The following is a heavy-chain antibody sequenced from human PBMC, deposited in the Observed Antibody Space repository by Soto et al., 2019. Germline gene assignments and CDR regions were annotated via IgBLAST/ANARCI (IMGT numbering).Heavy chain of an antibody. D-gene: IGHD3-10*01. CDR3: ARDARGFGEVVMDV. CDR1: GGSISSYY. Sequence: SETLSLTGTVSGGSISSYYWSWIRQPPGKGLEWIGYICYSGSTNYNPSLKSRVTISVDTSKNQFSLKLSSVTAADTAVYYCARDARGFGEVVMDVWGQGTTVTVSS. J-gene: IGHJ6*02. V-gene: IGHV4-59*01. CDR2: ICYSGST.